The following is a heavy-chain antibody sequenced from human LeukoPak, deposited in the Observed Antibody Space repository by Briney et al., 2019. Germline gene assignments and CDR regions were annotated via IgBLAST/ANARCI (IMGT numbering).Heavy chain of an antibody. D-gene: IGHD4-23*01. CDR1: GYSFTSYW. CDR2: IYPGDSDT. Sequence: GESLKISCKGSGYSFTSYWIGWVRQMPGKGPEWMGIIYPGDSDTRYSPSFQGQVTISADKSISTAYLQWSSLKASDTAMYYCARPRGSGGNAPGDFDLWGRGTLVTVSS. J-gene: IGHJ2*01. CDR3: ARPRGSGGNAPGDFDL. V-gene: IGHV5-51*01.